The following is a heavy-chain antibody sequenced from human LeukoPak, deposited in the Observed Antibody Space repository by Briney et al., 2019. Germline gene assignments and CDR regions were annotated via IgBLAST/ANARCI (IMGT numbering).Heavy chain of an antibody. CDR2: IWYDGNDK. D-gene: IGHD3-22*01. CDR3: ARDFDSSGYSPFN. CDR1: GFTFSSYG. J-gene: IGHJ4*02. Sequence: GRSLRLSCAASGFTFSSYGMHWVRQAPGKGLEWVAIIWYDGNDKYYADSVKGRFTISRDNSKNMLFLQMNSLRAEDTAVYYCARDFDSSGYSPFNWGQGTLVTVSS. V-gene: IGHV3-33*01.